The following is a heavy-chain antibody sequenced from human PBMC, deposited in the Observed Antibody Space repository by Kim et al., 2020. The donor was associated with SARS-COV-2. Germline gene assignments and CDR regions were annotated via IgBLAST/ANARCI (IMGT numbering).Heavy chain of an antibody. CDR3: ARDRIVVVPAAIAYYYYYGMDV. CDR2: ISYDGSNK. Sequence: GGSLRLSCAASGFTFSSYAMHWVRQAPGKGLEWVAVISYDGSNKYYADSVKGRFTISRDNSKNTLYLQMNSLRAEDTAVYYCARDRIVVVPAAIAYYYYYGMDVWGQGTTVTVSS. V-gene: IGHV3-30-3*01. D-gene: IGHD2-2*02. CDR1: GFTFSSYA. J-gene: IGHJ6*02.